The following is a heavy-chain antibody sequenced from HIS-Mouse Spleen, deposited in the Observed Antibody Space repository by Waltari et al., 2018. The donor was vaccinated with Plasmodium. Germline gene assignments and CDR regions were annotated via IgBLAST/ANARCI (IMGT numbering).Heavy chain of an antibody. J-gene: IGHJ3*02. V-gene: IGHV4-31*03. CDR2: IYYSGST. Sequence: QVQLQESGPGLVKPSQPLSLTCTVSGGSISSGGYYWRWIRQHPGKGLELIGYIYYSGSTYYNPSLKSRVTISVDTSKNQFSLKLSSVTAADTAVYYCARRTTVRKDDAFDIWGQGTMVTVSS. D-gene: IGHD4-17*01. CDR1: GGSISSGGYY. CDR3: ARRTTVRKDDAFDI.